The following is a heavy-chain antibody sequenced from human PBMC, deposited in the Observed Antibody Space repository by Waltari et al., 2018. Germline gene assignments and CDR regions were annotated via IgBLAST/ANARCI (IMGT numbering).Heavy chain of an antibody. CDR2: IVVGSGNT. CDR1: GFTFTSSA. Sequence: QMQLVQSGPEVKKPGTSVKVSCKAPGFTFTSSAVQWVRQARGQRLEWIGWIVVGSGNTNYAQKFQERVTITRDMSTSTAYMELSSLRSEDTAVYYCAADRAGRETTDYYYYGMDVWGQGP. V-gene: IGHV1-58*01. CDR3: AADRAGRETTDYYYYGMDV. J-gene: IGHJ6*02. D-gene: IGHD4-17*01.